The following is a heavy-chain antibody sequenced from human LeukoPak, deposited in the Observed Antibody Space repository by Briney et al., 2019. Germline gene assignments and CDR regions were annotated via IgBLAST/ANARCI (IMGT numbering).Heavy chain of an antibody. J-gene: IGHJ4*02. D-gene: IGHD2-8*01. V-gene: IGHV3-7*01. CDR1: GFNFGEFW. CDR3: ARFGLDIVLIADPNNAGFDY. Sequence: SGGSLRLSCAASGFNFGEFWMAWVRQTPGMGLEWVADIKEDGSESFYVDSVKGRFTISRDNAKNSLYLQMNSLRAEDTAVYYCARFGLDIVLIADPNNAGFDYWGQGTLVTVSS. CDR2: IKEDGSES.